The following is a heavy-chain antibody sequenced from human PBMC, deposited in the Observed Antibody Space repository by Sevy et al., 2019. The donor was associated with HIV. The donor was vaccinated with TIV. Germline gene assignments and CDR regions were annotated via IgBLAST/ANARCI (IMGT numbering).Heavy chain of an antibody. D-gene: IGHD5-12*01. V-gene: IGHV4-59*01. J-gene: IGHJ4*02. CDR3: ARGTRDGYTLYFDS. CDR2: IYYNGNT. Sequence: SETLSLTCTVSDGSMSSYYWSWIRQPPGKGLEWIGYIYYNGNTNYNPSLESRVTMSIHTSMKQFSLKLRSVTAADTAMYYCARGTRDGYTLYFDSWGQGTLVTVS. CDR1: DGSMSSYY.